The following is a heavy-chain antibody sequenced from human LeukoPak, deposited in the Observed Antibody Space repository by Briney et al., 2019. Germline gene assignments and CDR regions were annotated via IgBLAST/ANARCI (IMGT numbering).Heavy chain of an antibody. J-gene: IGHJ4*02. CDR3: AREHYNYYDNSGSIDY. CDR1: GFTFRSYG. CDR2: IWYDGSNK. Sequence: GRSLRLFCAASGFTFRSYGMHWVRQAPGKGLEWVAVIWYDGSNKYYADSVKGRFTITRDNPKNTLYLQMNSLRAEDTAVYYCAREHYNYYDNSGSIDYWGQGTLVTVSS. D-gene: IGHD3-22*01. V-gene: IGHV3-33*01.